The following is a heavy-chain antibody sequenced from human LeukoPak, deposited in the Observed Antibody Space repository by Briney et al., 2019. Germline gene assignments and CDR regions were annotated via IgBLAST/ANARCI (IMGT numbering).Heavy chain of an antibody. J-gene: IGHJ4*02. Sequence: GASVKVSCKVSGYTLTELSMHWVRQAPGQGLEWMGWINTNTGNPTYAQGFTGRFVFSLDTSVSTAYLQISSLKAEDTAVYYCAREGDYGDTRFWGQGTPVTVSS. D-gene: IGHD4-17*01. CDR1: GYTLTELS. CDR2: INTNTGNP. CDR3: AREGDYGDTRF. V-gene: IGHV7-4-1*02.